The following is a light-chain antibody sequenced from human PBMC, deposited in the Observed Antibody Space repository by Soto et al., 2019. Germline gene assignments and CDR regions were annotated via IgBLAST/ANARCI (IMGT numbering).Light chain of an antibody. J-gene: IGLJ2*01. V-gene: IGLV2-14*01. CDR2: EVR. CDR1: SSDVGGYNY. Sequence: QSALTQPASGSGSPGQSITLSCTGTSSDVGGYNYVSWYQQHPGKAPKLLIYEVRLRPSGVSTRFSGSKSGDTASLTISGLQAEDEADYYCSSYTSSTTLQFGGGTQLTVL. CDR3: SSYTSSTTLQ.